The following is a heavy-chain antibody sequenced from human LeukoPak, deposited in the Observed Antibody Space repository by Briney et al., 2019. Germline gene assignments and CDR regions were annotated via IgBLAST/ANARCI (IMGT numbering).Heavy chain of an antibody. CDR3: ARVKRRTYYYGSGSYGFFDY. D-gene: IGHD3-10*01. J-gene: IGHJ4*02. V-gene: IGHV4-34*01. CDR2: INHSGST. CDR1: GFTFSSYS. Sequence: GSLRLSCAASGFTFSSYSMNWVRQPPGKGLEWIGEINHSGSTNYNPSLKSRVTISVDTSKNQFSLKLSSVTAADTAVYYCARVKRRTYYYGSGSYGFFDYWGQGTLVTVSS.